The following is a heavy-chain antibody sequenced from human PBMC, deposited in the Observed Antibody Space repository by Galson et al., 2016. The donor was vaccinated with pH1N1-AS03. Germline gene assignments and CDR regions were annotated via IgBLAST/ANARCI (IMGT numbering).Heavy chain of an antibody. CDR2: IRTRDNNYAT. D-gene: IGHD1-14*01. V-gene: IGHV3-73*01. CDR1: GFTFSASN. Sequence: SLRLSCAASGFTFSASNIHWVRQASGKGLEWVGRIRTRDNNYATEYTASVRGRITISRDDSKNTAYLQMNSLKTEDTAVYYCTRQGPTISDVFDYWGQGTLVTVSS. J-gene: IGHJ4*02. CDR3: TRQGPTISDVFDY.